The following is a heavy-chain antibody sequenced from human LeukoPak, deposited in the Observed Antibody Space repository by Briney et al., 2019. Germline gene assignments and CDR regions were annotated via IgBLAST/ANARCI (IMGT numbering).Heavy chain of an antibody. J-gene: IGHJ4*02. CDR1: GFTFSSYW. CDR3: ARDHVGVDYSIPPDY. V-gene: IGHV3-7*01. Sequence: GGSLRLSCAASGFTFSSYWMSWVRQAPGKGLEWVANIKQDGSEKYYVDSVKGRFTISRDNAKNSLYLQMNSLRAEDTAVYYCARDHVGVDYSIPPDYWGQGTLVTVSS. CDR2: IKQDGSEK. D-gene: IGHD4-11*01.